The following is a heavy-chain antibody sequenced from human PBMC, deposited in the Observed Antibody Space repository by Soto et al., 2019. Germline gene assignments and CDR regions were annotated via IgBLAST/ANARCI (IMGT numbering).Heavy chain of an antibody. J-gene: IGHJ4*02. V-gene: IGHV3-33*01. Sequence: GGSLRLSCAASGFTFSSYVMHWVRQAPGKGLEWVAVIWYDGSNKYYADSVKGRFTISRDNSKNTLYLQMNSLRAEDTAVYYCARECGYSSGWHTGYFDYWGQGALVTVSS. CDR2: IWYDGSNK. CDR1: GFTFSSYV. CDR3: ARECGYSSGWHTGYFDY. D-gene: IGHD6-19*01.